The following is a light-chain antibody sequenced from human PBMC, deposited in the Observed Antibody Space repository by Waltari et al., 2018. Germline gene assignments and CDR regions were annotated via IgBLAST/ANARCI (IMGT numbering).Light chain of an antibody. CDR3: SSYTSSSTSHVV. V-gene: IGLV2-14*03. CDR1: SSDVGGYNY. Sequence: QSALTQPVSVSGSPGQSITISCTGTSSDVGGYNYVSWYQQHPGNAPKLRIYDVSNRPSGVSNRFAGSKSGNTASLTISGLQAEDEADYYCSSYTSSSTSHVVFGGGTKLTVL. CDR2: DVS. J-gene: IGLJ2*01.